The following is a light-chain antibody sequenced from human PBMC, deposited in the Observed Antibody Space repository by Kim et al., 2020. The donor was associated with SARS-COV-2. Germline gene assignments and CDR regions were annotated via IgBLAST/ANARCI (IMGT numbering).Light chain of an antibody. Sequence: SPGERATLSCRASQSVSSSYLAWYQQKPGQAPRLLMYDASSRATGIPDRFSGSGSGTDFTLTISRLEPEDFAVYYCQQYGSSPWTFGQGTKVEIK. V-gene: IGKV3-20*01. CDR1: QSVSSSY. CDR3: QQYGSSPWT. CDR2: DAS. J-gene: IGKJ1*01.